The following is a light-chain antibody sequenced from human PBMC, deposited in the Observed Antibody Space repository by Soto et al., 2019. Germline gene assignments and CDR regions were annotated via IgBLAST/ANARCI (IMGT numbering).Light chain of an antibody. V-gene: IGLV4-69*01. J-gene: IGLJ1*01. Sequence: QSVLTQSPSASASLGASVKLTCTLSSGHSSYAIAWHQQQPEKGPRYLMKLNSDGSHSKGDGIPDRFSGSSSGAERYLTISSLQSEDEADYYCQSYATSEYVFGTGTKLTVL. CDR3: QSYATSEYV. CDR1: SGHSSYA. CDR2: LNSDGSH.